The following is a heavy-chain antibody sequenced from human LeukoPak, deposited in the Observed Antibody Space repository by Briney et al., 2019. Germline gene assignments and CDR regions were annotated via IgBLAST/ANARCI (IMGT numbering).Heavy chain of an antibody. J-gene: IGHJ4*02. CDR1: GFTFSSCA. CDR2: ISGSGGST. Sequence: GGSLRLSCVASGFTFSSCAMSWVRQPPGKGLEWVSEISGSGGSTYYADSVKGGFTISRYKSQYTVYLQMNSLRAEDTAVYYCAKGDTAIVPAATDYWGQGTLVTVSS. D-gene: IGHD2-2*01. V-gene: IGHV3-23*01. CDR3: AKGDTAIVPAATDY.